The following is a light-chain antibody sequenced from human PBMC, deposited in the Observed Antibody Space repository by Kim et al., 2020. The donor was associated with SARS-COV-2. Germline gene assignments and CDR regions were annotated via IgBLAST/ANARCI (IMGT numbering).Light chain of an antibody. J-gene: IGKJ2*01. CDR2: AAS. CDR1: QNISSY. V-gene: IGKV1-39*01. Sequence: YASIRGRVTVTCRASQNISSYLNWYQQKPGKAPNVLIYAASSLHSGVPSRFSGSGSGTDFTLTISSLQPEDFATYYCQQSYSKPYTFGQGTKLEIK. CDR3: QQSYSKPYT.